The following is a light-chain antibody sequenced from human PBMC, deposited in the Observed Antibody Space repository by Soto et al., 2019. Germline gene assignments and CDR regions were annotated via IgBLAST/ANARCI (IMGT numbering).Light chain of an antibody. CDR1: QSIDTN. CDR3: QQRGIWPRTWA. J-gene: IGKJ1*01. V-gene: IGKV3-11*01. CDR2: DAS. Sequence: EIVLTQSPVTLSLSPGEGATLSCKASQSIDTNLGWYQQKPGQVPRLLIYDASLRATGIPARFTGSGSGTDFTLTISTLESEDFAVYYCQQRGIWPRTWAFGQGTKVEVK.